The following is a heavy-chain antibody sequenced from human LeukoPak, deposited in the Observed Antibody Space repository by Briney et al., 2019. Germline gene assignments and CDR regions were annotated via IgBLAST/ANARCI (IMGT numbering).Heavy chain of an antibody. V-gene: IGHV3-11*01. Sequence: PGGSLRLSCAASGFTFSDYYMSWIRQAPGKGLEWVSYISSSGSTIYYADSVKGRFAISRDNSKNTLYLHMNSLRAEDTAVYFCAKIVGLYFDWKCFDYWGQGTLVTVSS. CDR1: GFTFSDYY. CDR3: AKIVGLYFDWKCFDY. CDR2: ISSSGSTI. D-gene: IGHD3-9*01. J-gene: IGHJ4*02.